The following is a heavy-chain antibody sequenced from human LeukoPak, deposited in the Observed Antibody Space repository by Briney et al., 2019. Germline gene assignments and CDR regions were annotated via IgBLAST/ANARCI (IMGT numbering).Heavy chain of an antibody. CDR1: GGSISSGNFY. V-gene: IGHV4-61*02. CDR3: ANGGRTSDFEY. D-gene: IGHD3-16*01. J-gene: IGHJ4*02. CDR2: VFTSGFT. Sequence: PSETLSLTCTVSGGSISSGNFYWSWIRQPAGKGLEWIGRVFTSGFTQYNPSLKSRVTLSLDTSKNQFSLQLSSVTDADTVVYYCANGGRTSDFEYWGQGTLVTVSS.